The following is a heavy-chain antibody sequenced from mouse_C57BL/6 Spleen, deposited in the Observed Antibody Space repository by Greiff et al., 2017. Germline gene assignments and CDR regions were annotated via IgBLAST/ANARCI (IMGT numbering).Heavy chain of an antibody. CDR2: ISSGGSYT. V-gene: IGHV5-6*01. J-gene: IGHJ4*01. Sequence: DVQLQESGGDLVKPGGSLKLSCAASGFTFSSYGMSWVRQTPDKRLEWVATISSGGSYTYYPDSVKGRFTISRDNAKNTLYLQMSSLKSEDTAMYYCARHEAMDYWGQGTSVTVSS. CDR3: ARHEAMDY. CDR1: GFTFSSYG.